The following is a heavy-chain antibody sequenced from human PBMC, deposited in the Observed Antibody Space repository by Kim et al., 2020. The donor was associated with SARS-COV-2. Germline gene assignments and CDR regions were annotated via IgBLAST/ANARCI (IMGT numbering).Heavy chain of an antibody. J-gene: IGHJ6*02. V-gene: IGHV3-33*06. CDR1: GFTFSSYG. Sequence: GGSLRLSCAASGFTFSSYGMHWVRQAPGKGLEWVAVIWYDGSNKYYADSVKGRFTISRDNSKNTLYLQMNSLRAEDTAVYYCAKDCAYGSGSYYIYYYYGMDVWGQGTTVTVSS. CDR2: IWYDGSNK. D-gene: IGHD3-10*01. CDR3: AKDCAYGSGSYYIYYYYGMDV.